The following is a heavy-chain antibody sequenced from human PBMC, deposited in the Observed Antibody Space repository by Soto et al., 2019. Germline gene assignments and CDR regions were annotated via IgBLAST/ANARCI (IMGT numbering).Heavy chain of an antibody. Sequence: SETLSLTCAVYGGSFSGYYWSWIRQPPGAGLEWIGEINHSGSTNYNPSLKSRVTISVDTSKNQFSLKLTSVTAADTAVYYCARDKITGLFDCWGQGTLVTVSS. CDR1: GGSFSGYY. J-gene: IGHJ4*02. V-gene: IGHV4-34*01. D-gene: IGHD2-8*02. CDR3: ARDKITGLFDC. CDR2: INHSGST.